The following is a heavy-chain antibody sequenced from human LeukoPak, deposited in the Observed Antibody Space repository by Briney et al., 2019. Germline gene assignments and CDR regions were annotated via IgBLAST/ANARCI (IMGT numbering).Heavy chain of an antibody. CDR1: GYTFTGYY. J-gene: IGHJ2*01. D-gene: IGHD2-21*02. Sequence: ASVKVSCKASGYTFTGYYMHWVRQAPGQGLEWMGRINPNSGGTNYAQKFQGRVTMTRDTSISTAYMELSRLRSDDTAVYYCARENEQIVVVTATDYWYFDLWGRGTLVTVSS. V-gene: IGHV1-2*06. CDR2: INPNSGGT. CDR3: ARENEQIVVVTATDYWYFDL.